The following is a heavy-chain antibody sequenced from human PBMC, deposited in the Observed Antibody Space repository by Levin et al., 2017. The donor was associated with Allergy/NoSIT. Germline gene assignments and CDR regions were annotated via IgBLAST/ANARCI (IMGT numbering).Heavy chain of an antibody. D-gene: IGHD3-10*01. CDR2: INHSGST. CDR1: GGSFSGYY. V-gene: IGHV4-34*01. Sequence: PSETLSLTCAVYGGSFSGYYWSWIRQPPGKGLEWIGEINHSGSTNYNPSLKSRVTISVDTSKNQFSLKLSSVTAADTAVYYCARVKTVVYYYGSGSYNWFDPWGQGTLVTVSS. J-gene: IGHJ5*02. CDR3: ARVKTVVYYYGSGSYNWFDP.